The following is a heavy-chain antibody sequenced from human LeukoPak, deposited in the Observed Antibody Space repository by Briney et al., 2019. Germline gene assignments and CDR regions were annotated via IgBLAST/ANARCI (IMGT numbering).Heavy chain of an antibody. Sequence: GGSLRLSCAASGFNFRAFSMTWVRQAPGKGLEWVSYINDNSGTIYYADSVKGRFTISRDNANNSLYLQMDSMRAEDTAVYYCARGNEPTLTIFDYWGPGILVTVSS. J-gene: IGHJ4*02. V-gene: IGHV3-48*01. CDR1: GFNFRAFS. D-gene: IGHD3-3*01. CDR3: ARGNEPTLTIFDY. CDR2: INDNSGTI.